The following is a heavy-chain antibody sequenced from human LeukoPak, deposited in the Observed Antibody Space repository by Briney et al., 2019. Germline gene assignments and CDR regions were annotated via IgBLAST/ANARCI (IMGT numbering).Heavy chain of an antibody. J-gene: IGHJ3*02. D-gene: IGHD6-6*01. Sequence: PGGSLRLSCAASGYTFTSYYMHWVRQAPGQGLEWMGIINPSGGSTSYAQKFQGRVTMTRDTSTSTVYMELSSLRSEDTAVYYCASSSSIADTTDAFDIWGQGTMVTVSS. CDR2: INPSGGST. CDR3: ASSSSIADTTDAFDI. CDR1: GYTFTSYY. V-gene: IGHV1-46*01.